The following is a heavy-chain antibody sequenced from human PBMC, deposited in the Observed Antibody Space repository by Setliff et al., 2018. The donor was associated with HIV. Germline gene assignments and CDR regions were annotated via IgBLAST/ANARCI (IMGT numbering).Heavy chain of an antibody. V-gene: IGHV4-31*11. CDR2: IYYSGSA. J-gene: IGHJ6*03. Sequence: SETLSLTCAVSGGSISSGGYYWNWIRQHPEKGLEWIGYIYYSGSAYYNPSLKSRVTIALDTSKNQFSLRLTSMTAADTAVYYCAREWRGRYYYYMDVWGKGTTVTVSS. D-gene: IGHD3-10*01. CDR1: GGSISSGGYY. CDR3: AREWRGRYYYYMDV.